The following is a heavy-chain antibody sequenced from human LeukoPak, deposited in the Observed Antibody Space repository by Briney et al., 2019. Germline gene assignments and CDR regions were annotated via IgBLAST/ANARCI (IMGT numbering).Heavy chain of an antibody. CDR1: GGSISSYY. V-gene: IGHV4-59*08. Sequence: PSETPSLTCTVSGGSISSYYWSWIRQPPGKGLEWIGYIYYSGSTNYNPSLKSRVTISVDTSKNQFSLKLSSVTAADTAVYYCARSGSYFAFDIWGQGTMVTVSS. CDR3: ARSGSYFAFDI. D-gene: IGHD1-26*01. CDR2: IYYSGST. J-gene: IGHJ3*02.